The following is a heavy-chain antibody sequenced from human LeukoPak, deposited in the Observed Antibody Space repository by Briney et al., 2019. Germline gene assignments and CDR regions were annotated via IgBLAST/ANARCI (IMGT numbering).Heavy chain of an antibody. CDR3: AREGGQWLVSDY. J-gene: IGHJ4*02. Sequence: PGGSLRLPCAASGFTFSSYGMHWVRQAPGKGLEWVAFIRYDGSNKYYADSVKGRFTISRDNSKNTLYLQMNSLRAEDTAVYYCAREGGQWLVSDYWGQGTLVAVSS. D-gene: IGHD6-19*01. V-gene: IGHV3-30*02. CDR2: IRYDGSNK. CDR1: GFTFSSYG.